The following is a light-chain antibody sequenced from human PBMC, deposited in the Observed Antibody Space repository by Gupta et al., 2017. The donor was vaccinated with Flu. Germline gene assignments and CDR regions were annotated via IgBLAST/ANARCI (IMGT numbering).Light chain of an antibody. CDR3: ASYTRNTTPYV. J-gene: IGLJ1*01. V-gene: IGLV2-14*01. CDR2: EVI. Sequence: ISIPCTGISTYIGGYNSVSWFQQPPGGVPKLLSYEVIRRPSGVSDRFSGSKSGNTASLTISGLQAEDEADYYCASYTRNTTPYVFGTGTTVTVL. CDR1: STYIGGYNS.